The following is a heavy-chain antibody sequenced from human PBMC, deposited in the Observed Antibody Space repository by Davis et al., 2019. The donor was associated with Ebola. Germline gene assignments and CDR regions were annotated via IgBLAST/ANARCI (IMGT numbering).Heavy chain of an antibody. Sequence: GESLKISCEASGFTFSRYGMHWVRQAPGKGLEGVSIIWYDGSNKDYADSVKGRFTISRDNFRDSLYLQMDSLRVEDTAIYYCARDAFSLSRYDTEDHWGQGTLVTVSS. V-gene: IGHV3-33*01. CDR2: IWYDGSNK. CDR3: ARDAFSLSRYDTEDH. CDR1: GFTFSRYG. D-gene: IGHD3-9*01. J-gene: IGHJ4*02.